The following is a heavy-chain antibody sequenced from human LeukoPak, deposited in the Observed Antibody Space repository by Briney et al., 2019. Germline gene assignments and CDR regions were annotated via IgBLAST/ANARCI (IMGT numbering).Heavy chain of an antibody. CDR3: AIMHRYYDGSGYWVQ. D-gene: IGHD3-22*01. CDR1: GFTFSSYA. CDR2: ISTTGGST. Sequence: GGSLRLSCAASGFTFSSYAMSWVRQAPGKGLEWVPGISTTGGSTSYADSVKGRFTISRDNPRNTLYMQMNSLRDEDTAVYYCAIMHRYYDGSGYWVQWGQGTLVTVSS. V-gene: IGHV3-23*01. J-gene: IGHJ4*02.